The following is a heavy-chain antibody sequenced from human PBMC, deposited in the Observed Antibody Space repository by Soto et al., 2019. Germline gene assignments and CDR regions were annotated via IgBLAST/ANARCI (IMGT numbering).Heavy chain of an antibody. D-gene: IGHD3-3*01. CDR2: IYYGGST. Sequence: PXETLSISGTVSGGSVSSGSYYWSWIRQPPGKVLEGIVYIYYGGSTNYNPSLKSRVTISVDTSKNQFSLKLSSVTAEDTAVYYCARGNDRITIFGVVQIGNYYYGMDVWGQGTTVTVSS. CDR1: GGSVSSGSYY. CDR3: ARGNDRITIFGVVQIGNYYYGMDV. V-gene: IGHV4-61*01. J-gene: IGHJ6*02.